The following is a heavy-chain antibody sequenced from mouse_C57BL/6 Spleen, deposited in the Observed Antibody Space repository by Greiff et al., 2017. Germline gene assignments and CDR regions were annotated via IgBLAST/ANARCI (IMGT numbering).Heavy chain of an antibody. D-gene: IGHD2-13*01. CDR1: GYTFTSYW. Sequence: QVQLQQPGAELVMPGASVKLSCKASGYTFTSYWMHWVKQRPGQGLEWIGEIDPSDSYPNYNQKFKGKSTLTVDKSSSTAYMQLSSLTSEDSAVYYCARSTTVGYFDVWGTGTTVTVSS. V-gene: IGHV1-69*01. CDR2: IDPSDSYP. J-gene: IGHJ1*03. CDR3: ARSTTVGYFDV.